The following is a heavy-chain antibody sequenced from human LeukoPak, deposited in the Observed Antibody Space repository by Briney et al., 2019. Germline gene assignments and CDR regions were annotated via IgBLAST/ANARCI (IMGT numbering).Heavy chain of an antibody. Sequence: PSETLSLTCTVSGDSISSYYWSWIRQPAGKGLEWIGRIYTSGRIYTSGSTNYNPSLKSRVTMSVDTSKNQFSLKLSSVTAADTAVYYCARADYDFWSGYYYFDYWGQGTLVTVSS. CDR2: IYTSGRIYTSGST. D-gene: IGHD3-3*01. CDR3: ARADYDFWSGYYYFDY. V-gene: IGHV4-4*07. CDR1: GDSISSYY. J-gene: IGHJ4*02.